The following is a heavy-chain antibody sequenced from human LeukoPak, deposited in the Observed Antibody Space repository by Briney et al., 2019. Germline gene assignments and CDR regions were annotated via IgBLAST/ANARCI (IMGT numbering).Heavy chain of an antibody. CDR3: AIPLWFGDYYGMDV. V-gene: IGHV3-23*01. CDR2: ISGSGGST. Sequence: PGGSLRLSCAASGFTFSSYAMSWFRQAPGKGLEWVSAISGSGGSTYYADSVKGRFTISRDNSKNTLYLQMNSLRAEDTAVYYCAIPLWFGDYYGMDVWGQGTTVTVSS. D-gene: IGHD3-10*01. CDR1: GFTFSSYA. J-gene: IGHJ6*02.